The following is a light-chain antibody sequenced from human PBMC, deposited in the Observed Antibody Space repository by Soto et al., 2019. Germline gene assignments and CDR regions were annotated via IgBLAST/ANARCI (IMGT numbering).Light chain of an antibody. CDR1: QTVSSD. Sequence: EVVMTQSPATLSVSPGERASLSCRASQTVSSDLAWYQQKPGQAPRLLIYGASSRATGIPDRFSGSGSGTDFTLTISRLEPEDFAVYYCQQYGSSLITFGQGTRLEI. J-gene: IGKJ5*01. V-gene: IGKV3-20*01. CDR2: GAS. CDR3: QQYGSSLIT.